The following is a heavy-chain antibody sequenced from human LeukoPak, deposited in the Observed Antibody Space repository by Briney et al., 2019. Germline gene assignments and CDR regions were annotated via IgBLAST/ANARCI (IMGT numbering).Heavy chain of an antibody. J-gene: IGHJ6*03. CDR2: IYYSGRT. CDR1: GGSISCYY. V-gene: IGHV4-59*01. Sequence: PSETLSLTCSVPGGSISCYYWSWIRQPPGKGLEWIGYIYYSGRTNYNPSLKSRVTISVDTSKNQFSLKLSSVTAADTAVYYCARVEEGYGSGRRENYYYYYMDVWGKGTTVTISS. D-gene: IGHD3-10*01. CDR3: ARVEEGYGSGRRENYYYYYMDV.